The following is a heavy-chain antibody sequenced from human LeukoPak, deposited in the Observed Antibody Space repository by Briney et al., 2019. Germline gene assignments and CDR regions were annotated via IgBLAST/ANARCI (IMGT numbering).Heavy chain of an antibody. J-gene: IGHJ4*02. CDR1: GXTFTNNW. V-gene: IGHV5-10-1*01. Sequence: PGESLKISCKASGXTFTNNWNTWVRQMPGRGLECMGSIDPRDSNVNYSPSFQGHVTISADKSISTVYLQWSTLKASDTAMYYCARGRGWTDYWGKGTLVVVSS. D-gene: IGHD6-19*01. CDR3: ARGRGWTDY. CDR2: IDPRDSNV.